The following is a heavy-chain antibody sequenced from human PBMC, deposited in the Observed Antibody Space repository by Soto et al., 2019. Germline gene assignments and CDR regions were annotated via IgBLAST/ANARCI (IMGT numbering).Heavy chain of an antibody. D-gene: IGHD5-12*01. CDR1: GFTFDAYA. J-gene: IGHJ4*02. Sequence: GGSLRLSCAASGFTFDAYAMHWVRQTPGKGLEWVSCISWNSDDIAYADSVKGRFTISRDNAKNSLYLQINSLRAEDTALYYCAKDKGLNSGYEWGSLFDHWGQGTQVTVSS. CDR2: ISWNSDDI. V-gene: IGHV3-9*01. CDR3: AKDKGLNSGYEWGSLFDH.